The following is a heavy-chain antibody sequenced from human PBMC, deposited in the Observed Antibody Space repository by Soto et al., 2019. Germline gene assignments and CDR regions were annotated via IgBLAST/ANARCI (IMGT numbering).Heavy chain of an antibody. Sequence: SETLSLTCTVSGGSISSYHWSWIRQPPGKGLEWIGYIYYSGSTNYNPSLKSRVTISVDTSKNQFSLKLSSVTAADTAVYYCASFDDSSSFDPWGQGTLVTVSS. V-gene: IGHV4-59*01. D-gene: IGHD3-22*01. CDR3: ASFDDSSSFDP. J-gene: IGHJ5*02. CDR1: GGSISSYH. CDR2: IYYSGST.